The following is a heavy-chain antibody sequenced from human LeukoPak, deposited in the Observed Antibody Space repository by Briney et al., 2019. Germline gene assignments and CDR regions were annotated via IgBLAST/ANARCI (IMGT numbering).Heavy chain of an antibody. D-gene: IGHD3-22*01. CDR1: GGSFSNYY. CDR2: INHSGSI. CDR3: ARGMGYFDSSGYYHDYGMDA. Sequence: PSETLSLTCAVYGGSFSNYYWSWIRQSPGKGLDWIGEINHSGSINYNPSLKSRFTISVDTSKNQFSLKLSSVTAADTAVYYCARGMGYFDSSGYYHDYGMDAWGQGTTVTVSS. J-gene: IGHJ6*02. V-gene: IGHV4-34*01.